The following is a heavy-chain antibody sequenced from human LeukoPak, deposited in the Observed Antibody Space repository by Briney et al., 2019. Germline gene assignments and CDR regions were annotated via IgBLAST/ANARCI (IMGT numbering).Heavy chain of an antibody. CDR1: GGSISSYY. J-gene: IGHJ4*02. V-gene: IGHV4-4*07. CDR2: IYTSGST. D-gene: IGHD6-13*01. CDR3: ARGMIAAAGYYFDY. Sequence: SETLSLTCTVSGGSISSYYWSWIRQPAGKGLEWIGRIYTSGSTNYNPSLKSRVTMSVDTSKNQFSLKLSSVSAADTAVYYCARGMIAAAGYYFDYWGQGTLVTVSS.